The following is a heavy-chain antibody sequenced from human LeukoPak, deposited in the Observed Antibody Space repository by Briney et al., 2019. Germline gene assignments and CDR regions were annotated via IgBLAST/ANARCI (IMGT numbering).Heavy chain of an antibody. CDR1: GGSISSSSYY. Sequence: PSETLSLTCTVSGGSISSSSYYWGWIRQPPGKGLEWIGSIYYSGSTYYNPSLKSRVTISVDTSKNQFSLKLSSVTAADTAVYYCARETQTYYYDSSGYVDYWGQGTLVTVSS. CDR2: IYYSGST. V-gene: IGHV4-39*07. J-gene: IGHJ4*02. CDR3: ARETQTYYYDSSGYVDY. D-gene: IGHD3-22*01.